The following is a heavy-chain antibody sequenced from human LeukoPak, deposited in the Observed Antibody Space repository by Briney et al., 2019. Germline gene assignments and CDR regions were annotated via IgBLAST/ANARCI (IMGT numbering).Heavy chain of an antibody. J-gene: IGHJ5*02. Sequence: GESLKISCKGSGYNFTTYWIGWVRQMPGKGLEWMGIIHPGDSDTRYSPSFQGQVTISADKSFSTAYLQWSSLKASDTAMYYCARVPLGRWFDPWGQGTLVTVSS. V-gene: IGHV5-51*01. CDR2: IHPGDSDT. D-gene: IGHD3-3*02. CDR3: ARVPLGRWFDP. CDR1: GYNFTTYW.